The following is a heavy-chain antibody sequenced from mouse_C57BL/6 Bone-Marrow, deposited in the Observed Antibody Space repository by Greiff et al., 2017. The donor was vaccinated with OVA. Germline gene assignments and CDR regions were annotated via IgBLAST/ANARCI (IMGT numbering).Heavy chain of an antibody. J-gene: IGHJ2*01. CDR2: IYPRSGNT. CDR3: ARKSGNWEGYD. D-gene: IGHD4-1*01. CDR1: GYTFTSYG. Sequence: QVQLQQSGAELARPGASVKLSCKASGYTFTSYGISWVKQRTGQGLEWIGEIYPRSGNTYYNEKFKGKATLTADKSSSTAYMELRSLTSEDSAVYFCARKSGNWEGYDGGQGTTLTVSS. V-gene: IGHV1-81*01.